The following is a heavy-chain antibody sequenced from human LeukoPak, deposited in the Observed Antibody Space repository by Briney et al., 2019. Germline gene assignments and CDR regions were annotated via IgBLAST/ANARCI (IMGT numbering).Heavy chain of an antibody. CDR3: AKVSGIYYYDSSGYYGDAFDI. Sequence: GGSLRLSCAASGFTFSSYAMSWVRQAPGKGLEWVSAISGSGGSTYYADSVKGRFTISRDNSKNTLYLQMNSLRAEDTAVYYCAKVSGIYYYDSSGYYGDAFDIWGQGATVTVSS. V-gene: IGHV3-23*01. CDR2: ISGSGGST. CDR1: GFTFSSYA. J-gene: IGHJ3*02. D-gene: IGHD3-22*01.